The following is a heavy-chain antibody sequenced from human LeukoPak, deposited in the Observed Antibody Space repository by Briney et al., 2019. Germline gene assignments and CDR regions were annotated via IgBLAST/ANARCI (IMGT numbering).Heavy chain of an antibody. J-gene: IGHJ4*02. CDR1: GFTFSSYW. Sequence: GGSLRLSCAASGFTFSSYWMTWVRQAPGKGLEWVANIKTDGSQKYYVGSVKGRFNISRDNAKNSLYLQMNSLRVDDTATYYCARGLLEWLRLETYYFDYWGQGSQVTVSS. V-gene: IGHV3-7*01. CDR3: ARGLLEWLRLETYYFDY. CDR2: IKTDGSQK. D-gene: IGHD3-3*01.